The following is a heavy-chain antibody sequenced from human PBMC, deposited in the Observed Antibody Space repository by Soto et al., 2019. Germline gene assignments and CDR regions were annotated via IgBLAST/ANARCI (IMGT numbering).Heavy chain of an antibody. J-gene: IGHJ4*02. CDR1: GGSISSSSYY. CDR2: IYYSGST. V-gene: IGHV4-39*01. CDR3: ARLGIYCSGGSCYSGYFDY. D-gene: IGHD2-15*01. Sequence: SETLSLTCTVSGGSISSSSYYWGWIRQPPGKGLEWIGSIYYSGSTYYNPSLKSRVTISVDTFKNQFSLKLSSVTAADTAVYYCARLGIYCSGGSCYSGYFDYWGQGTLVTVSS.